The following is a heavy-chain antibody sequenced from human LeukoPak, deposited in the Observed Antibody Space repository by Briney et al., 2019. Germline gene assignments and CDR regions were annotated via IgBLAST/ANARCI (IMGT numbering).Heavy chain of an antibody. CDR3: ARDWELGH. V-gene: IGHV4-59*01. CDR1: GGSIGNFF. J-gene: IGHJ4*02. D-gene: IGHD1-26*01. CDR2: IYENGRT. Sequence: SETLSLTCTVSGGSIGNFFWSWIRQSPGEGLEWIGFIYENGRTSYNPSLKSRLTISVDMSKNQFSLRLTSMTAADTAVYYCARDWELGHWGRGILVTVTS.